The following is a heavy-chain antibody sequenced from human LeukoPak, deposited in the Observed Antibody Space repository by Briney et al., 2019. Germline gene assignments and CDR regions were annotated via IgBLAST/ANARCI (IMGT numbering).Heavy chain of an antibody. CDR2: IYYSGST. D-gene: IGHD3-22*01. J-gene: IGHJ4*02. CDR3: ARHAEDSSGYRHHFDY. CDR1: GGSISSSSYY. Sequence: PSETLSLTCTVSGGSISSSSYYWGWIRQPPGKGLEWIGNIYYSGSTYYNPSLKSRVTISVDTSKNQFSLKLSSVTAADTAVYYCARHAEDSSGYRHHFDYWGQGTLVTVSS. V-gene: IGHV4-39*07.